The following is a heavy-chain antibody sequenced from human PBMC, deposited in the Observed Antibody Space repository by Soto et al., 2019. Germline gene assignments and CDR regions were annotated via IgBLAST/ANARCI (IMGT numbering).Heavy chain of an antibody. J-gene: IGHJ6*02. V-gene: IGHV3-30*18. Sequence: GGSLRLSCAASGFTFSSYGMHWVRQAPGKGLEWVAVISYDGSNKYYADSVKGRFTISRDNSKNTLYLQMNSLRAEDTAVYYCAKEHIAARRFYYYYGMDVWGQGTTVTVSS. CDR2: ISYDGSNK. CDR1: GFTFSSYG. D-gene: IGHD6-6*01. CDR3: AKEHIAARRFYYYYGMDV.